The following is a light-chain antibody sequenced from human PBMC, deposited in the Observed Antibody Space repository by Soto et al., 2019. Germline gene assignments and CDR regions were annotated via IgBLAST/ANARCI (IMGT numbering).Light chain of an antibody. Sequence: QSALTQPASVSGSPGQSITISCTGTSSDVGRYNLVSWYQQHPGTGPKLMIYEGTKRPSGDSNRFSGSKSDNTASLTISGLQAEDEAEHYCSSYTTSSTYVLGTGTKLTVI. CDR1: SSDVGRYNL. J-gene: IGLJ1*01. CDR2: EGT. CDR3: SSYTTSSTYV. V-gene: IGLV2-14*02.